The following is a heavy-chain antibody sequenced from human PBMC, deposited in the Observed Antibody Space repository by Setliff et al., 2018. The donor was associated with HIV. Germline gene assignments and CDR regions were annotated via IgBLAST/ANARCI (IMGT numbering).Heavy chain of an antibody. CDR2: ISSSNSYK. J-gene: IGHJ4*02. D-gene: IGHD6-13*01. Sequence: GESLKISCAASGFTFNSYSMNWVRQAPGKGLEWVSSISSSNSYKHYADSVKGRFTISRDNAKNSLYLQMNSLRAEDTAVYYCARSRAAGFDYWGQGTLVTVSS. CDR3: ARSRAAGFDY. V-gene: IGHV3-21*01. CDR1: GFTFNSYS.